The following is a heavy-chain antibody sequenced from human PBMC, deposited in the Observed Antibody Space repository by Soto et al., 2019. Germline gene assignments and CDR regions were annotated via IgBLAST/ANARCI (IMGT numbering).Heavy chain of an antibody. CDR1: GFTFSNYG. J-gene: IGHJ6*02. D-gene: IGHD5-18*01. Sequence: TGGSLRLSCAASGFTFSNYGINWVRQAPGKGLEWVSYISSSSSTIYYADSVKGRLTISRDNAKNSLYLQMNSLRDEDTAVYYCARDNRFWDTTMGDPIYYYYGMDVWGQGTTVTVSS. CDR2: ISSSSSTI. V-gene: IGHV3-48*02. CDR3: ARDNRFWDTTMGDPIYYYYGMDV.